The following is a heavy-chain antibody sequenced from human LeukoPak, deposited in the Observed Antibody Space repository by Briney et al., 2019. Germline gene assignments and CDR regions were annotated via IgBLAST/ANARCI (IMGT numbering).Heavy chain of an antibody. Sequence: SETLSLTCTVSGGSINSGSYCWSWIRQAAGKGLEWIGRIYTSGSTNYNPSLKSRVTISVDTSKNQFSLKLSSVTAADTAVYYCASTRSGSYYGYYFDYWGRGALVTVSS. CDR1: GGSINSGSYC. V-gene: IGHV4-61*02. CDR2: IYTSGST. CDR3: ASTRSGSYYGYYFDY. D-gene: IGHD3-10*01. J-gene: IGHJ4*02.